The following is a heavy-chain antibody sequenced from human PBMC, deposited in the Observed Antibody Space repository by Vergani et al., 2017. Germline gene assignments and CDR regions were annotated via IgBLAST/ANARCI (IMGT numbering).Heavy chain of an antibody. J-gene: IGHJ6*02. Sequence: QLQLQESGPGLVKPSETLSLTCTVSGGSISSSSYYWGWIRQPPGKGLEWIGEINHSGSTNYNPSLKSRVTISVDTSKNQFSLKLSSVTAADTAVYYCASQDCSSTSCHRELYYYGMDVWGQGTTVTVSS. CDR1: GGSISSSSYY. D-gene: IGHD2-2*01. CDR2: INHSGST. CDR3: ASQDCSSTSCHRELYYYGMDV. V-gene: IGHV4-39*07.